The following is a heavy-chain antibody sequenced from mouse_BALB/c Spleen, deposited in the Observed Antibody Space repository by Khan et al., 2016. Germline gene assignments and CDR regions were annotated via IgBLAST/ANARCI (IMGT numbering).Heavy chain of an antibody. V-gene: IGHV1S135*01. D-gene: IGHD1-1*01. CDR2: IDPFNGGT. CDR1: GYSFTSYY. CDR3: AGSTPSLYAMDY. J-gene: IGHJ4*01. Sequence: VQLQQSGPELMKPGASVKISCKASGYSFTSYYMHWVKQSHGKSLEWIGYIDPFNGGTSYNQKFKGKATLTVDKSSSTAYMHLSSLTSEDSAVYYCAGSTPSLYAMDYWGQGTSVTVSS.